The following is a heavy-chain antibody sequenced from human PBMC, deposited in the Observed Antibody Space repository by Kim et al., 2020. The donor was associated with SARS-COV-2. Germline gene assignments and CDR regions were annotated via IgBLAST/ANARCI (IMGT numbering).Heavy chain of an antibody. CDR3: AKVFDEGITRIVVARTKSYFDY. V-gene: IGHV3-23*01. Sequence: GGSLRLSCAASGFTFSSYAMSWVRQAPGKGLEWVSAISGSGGSTYYADSVKGRFTISRDNSKNTLYLQMNSLRAEDTAVYYCAKVFDEGITRIVVARTKSYFDYWGQGTLVTVSS. CDR2: ISGSGGST. J-gene: IGHJ4*02. D-gene: IGHD3-22*01. CDR1: GFTFSSYA.